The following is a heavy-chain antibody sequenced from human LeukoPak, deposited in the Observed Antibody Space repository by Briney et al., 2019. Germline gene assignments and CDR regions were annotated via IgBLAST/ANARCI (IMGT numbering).Heavy chain of an antibody. D-gene: IGHD2-15*01. CDR1: GGTFSSYA. J-gene: IGHJ6*03. CDR2: IIPIFGTA. Sequence: ASVKLSCKASGGTFSSYAISWVRQAPGQGLGWMGGIIPIFGTANYAQKFQGRVTITTDESTSTAYMELSSLRSEDTAVYYCARGVILYEYYYYMDVWGKGTTVTVSS. CDR3: ARGVILYEYYYYMDV. V-gene: IGHV1-69*05.